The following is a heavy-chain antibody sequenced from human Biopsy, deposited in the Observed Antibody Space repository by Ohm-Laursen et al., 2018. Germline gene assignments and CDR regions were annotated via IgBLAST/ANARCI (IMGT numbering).Heavy chain of an antibody. CDR1: GGTFTRYA. J-gene: IGHJ6*02. CDR2: IISVHDIA. CDR3: ARTLVDCTSGTCYDVGDGMDV. D-gene: IGHD2-15*01. Sequence: SVNVSCNASGGTFTRYAMHWVRQAPGQGLEWMGRIISVHDIANYAQKFQGRVTITADKSTSTAYMELRNLRSEDTAVYYCARTLVDCTSGTCYDVGDGMDVWGQGTTVIVSS. V-gene: IGHV1-69*04.